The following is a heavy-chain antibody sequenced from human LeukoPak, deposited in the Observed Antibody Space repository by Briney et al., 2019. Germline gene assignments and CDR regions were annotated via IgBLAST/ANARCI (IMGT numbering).Heavy chain of an antibody. CDR2: ISWNSGSI. Sequence: GGSLRLSCAASGFTFDDYAMHWVRHAPGKGLEWVSGISWNSGSIGYADSVKGRFTISRDNAKNSLYLQMNSLRAEDTAVYYCAKEGYYDSSRLWGQGTLVTVSS. J-gene: IGHJ4*02. CDR3: AKEGYYDSSRL. V-gene: IGHV3-9*01. D-gene: IGHD3-22*01. CDR1: GFTFDDYA.